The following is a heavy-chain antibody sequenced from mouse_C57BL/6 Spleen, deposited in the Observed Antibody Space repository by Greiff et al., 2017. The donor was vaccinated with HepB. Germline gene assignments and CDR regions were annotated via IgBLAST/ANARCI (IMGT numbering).Heavy chain of an antibody. CDR1: GFTFSNYW. Sequence: EVKLQESGGGLVQPGGSMKLSCVASGFTFSNYWMNWVRQSPEKGLEWVAQIRLKSDNYATHYAESVKGRFTISRDDSKSSVYLQMNNLRAEDTGIYYCTVYYDYDGGNFDYWGQGTTLTVSS. D-gene: IGHD2-4*01. J-gene: IGHJ2*01. CDR3: TVYYDYDGGNFDY. CDR2: IRLKSDNYAT. V-gene: IGHV6-3*01.